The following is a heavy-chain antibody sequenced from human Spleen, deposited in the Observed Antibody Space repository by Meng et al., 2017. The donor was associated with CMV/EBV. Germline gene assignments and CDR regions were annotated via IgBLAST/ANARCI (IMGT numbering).Heavy chain of an antibody. J-gene: IGHJ2*01. CDR3: VREGGFWRGYPYWYFDV. Sequence: SETLSLTCTVSGGSIRSSSYYWGWIRQPPGKGLEWIGSIYYSGSTYYNPSLKSRVTISVDKSMNQFSLKLSSVTAADTAVYYCVREGGFWRGYPYWYFDVWGRGTLVTVSS. V-gene: IGHV4-39*07. CDR2: IYYSGST. CDR1: GGSIRSSSYY. D-gene: IGHD3-3*01.